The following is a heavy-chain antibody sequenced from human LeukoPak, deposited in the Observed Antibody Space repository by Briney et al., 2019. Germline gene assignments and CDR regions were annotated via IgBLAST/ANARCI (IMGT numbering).Heavy chain of an antibody. V-gene: IGHV3-30*18. Sequence: PGGSLRLSCAASGFSFSDYGMHLVRQVPGKGLEGVAIISYDGSNAYYADSMKGRFTISRDNSKNTVSLQIINMRREDTALYYCAKEGDDYVLDHWGQGTLVTVSA. CDR2: ISYDGSNA. CDR1: GFSFSDYG. CDR3: AKEGDDYVLDH. D-gene: IGHD4-17*01. J-gene: IGHJ4*02.